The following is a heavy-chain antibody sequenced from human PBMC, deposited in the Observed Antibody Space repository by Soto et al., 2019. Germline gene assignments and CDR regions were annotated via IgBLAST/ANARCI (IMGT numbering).Heavy chain of an antibody. CDR3: AGAVEMVNCQH. V-gene: IGHV1-69*02. Sequence: QVQLVQSGAEVKKPGSSVKVSCKASGGTFSSYTISWVRQAPGQGLEWMGRIIPILGIANYAQKFQGRVTIPSDKTANTGYMELSSLRAEDTAVYYCAGAVEMVNCQHWGAGRLVAVSS. J-gene: IGHJ1*01. D-gene: IGHD2-21*01. CDR2: IIPILGIA. CDR1: GGTFSSYT.